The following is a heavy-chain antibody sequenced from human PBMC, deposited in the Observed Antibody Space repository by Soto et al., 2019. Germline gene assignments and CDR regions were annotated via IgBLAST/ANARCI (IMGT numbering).Heavy chain of an antibody. J-gene: IGHJ4*02. CDR3: ARTSKLRYFIA. D-gene: IGHD3-9*01. Sequence: TSETLSLTCAVYGGSFSGYYWSWIRQPPGKGLEWIGEINHSGSTNYNPSLKSRVTISVDTSKNQFSLKLSSVTAADTAVYYCARTSKLRYFIAWGQGTLVTVSS. CDR1: GGSFSGYY. CDR2: INHSGST. V-gene: IGHV4-34*01.